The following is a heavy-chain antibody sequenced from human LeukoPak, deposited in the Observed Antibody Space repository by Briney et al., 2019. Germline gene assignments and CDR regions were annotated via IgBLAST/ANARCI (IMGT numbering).Heavy chain of an antibody. J-gene: IGHJ5*02. CDR2: TNHSGST. V-gene: IGHV4-34*01. D-gene: IGHD2-15*01. CDR3: AGADLNCSGGSCYLNWFDP. CDR1: GGSFSGYY. Sequence: SETLSLTCAVYGGSFSGYYWSWIRQPPGKGLEWIGETNHSGSTNYNPSLKSRVTISVDTSKNQFSLKLSSVTAADTAVYYCAGADLNCSGGSCYLNWFDPWGQGTLVTVSS.